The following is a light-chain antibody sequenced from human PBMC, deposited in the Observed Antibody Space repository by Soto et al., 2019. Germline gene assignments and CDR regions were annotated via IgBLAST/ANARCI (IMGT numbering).Light chain of an antibody. J-gene: IGKJ5*01. CDR3: QKRSNWPPGIT. CDR2: DAS. V-gene: IGKV3-11*01. Sequence: EIVLTQSPATLSFSPGERATLSCRASQSVSSYLAWYQQKPGQAPRLLIYDASNRATGIPARFSGSGSGTDFTLTISSLEPEDFADYYRQKRSNWPPGITFGPGKRLEIX. CDR1: QSVSSY.